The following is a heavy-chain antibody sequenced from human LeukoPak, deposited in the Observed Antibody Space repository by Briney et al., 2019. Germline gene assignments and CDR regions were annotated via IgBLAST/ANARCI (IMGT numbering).Heavy chain of an antibody. V-gene: IGHV4-34*01. CDR2: INHSGST. D-gene: IGHD6-19*01. CDR1: GGSFSGYY. Sequence: SETLSLTCAVYGGSFSGYYWSWIRQPPGKGLEWIGEINHSGSTNYNPSLKSRVTISVDTSKNQFSLKLSSVTAADTAVYYCARLFSSGWYGPTDYWGQGTLVTVSS. CDR3: ARLFSSGWYGPTDY. J-gene: IGHJ4*02.